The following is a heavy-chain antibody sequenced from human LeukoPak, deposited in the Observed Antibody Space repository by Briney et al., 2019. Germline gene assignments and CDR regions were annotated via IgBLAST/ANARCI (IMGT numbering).Heavy chain of an antibody. CDR2: INPSGGST. Sequence: ASVKVSCKASGYTFASYYMHWVRQAPGQGLEWMGIINPSGGSTSYAQKFQGRVTMTRDMSTSTVYMELSSLRSEDTAVYYCARLNIVVVVAATAGIGAFDIWGQGTMVTVSS. J-gene: IGHJ3*02. D-gene: IGHD2-15*01. CDR3: ARLNIVVVVAATAGIGAFDI. V-gene: IGHV1-46*01. CDR1: GYTFASYY.